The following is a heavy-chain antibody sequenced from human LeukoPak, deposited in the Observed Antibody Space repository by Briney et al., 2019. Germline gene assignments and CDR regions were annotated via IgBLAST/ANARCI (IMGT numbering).Heavy chain of an antibody. V-gene: IGHV2-5*02. D-gene: IGHD6-13*01. CDR2: ITWDDDK. CDR3: AHSWYTSSWYNPVGDY. Sequence: SGPTLVKPTQTLTLTFTFSGISPSTRGVGVGWICQPPVKALKWLALITWDDDKRYSPSLKTRLTITKYTTKNQVVLTMTNMDPVDTATYYCAHSWYTSSWYNPVGDYWGQGTLVTVSS. CDR1: GISPSTRGVG. J-gene: IGHJ4*02.